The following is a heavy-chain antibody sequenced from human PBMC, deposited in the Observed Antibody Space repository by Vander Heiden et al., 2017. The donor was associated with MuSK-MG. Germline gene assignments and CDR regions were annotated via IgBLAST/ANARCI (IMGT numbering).Heavy chain of an antibody. V-gene: IGHV4-39*01. D-gene: IGHD2-21*02. Sequence: QLQLQESGPGLVKPSETLSLTCTVSGGSTSSSSYYWGWTRQPPGKGLEWMGSIYYSGSTYYNPSLKSRVTISVDTSKNQFPLKLSSVTAADTAVYYCAVVVVTARRWFSGSGSHAFDIWGQGTMVTVSS. CDR1: GGSTSSSSYY. CDR2: IYYSGST. J-gene: IGHJ3*02. CDR3: AVVVVTARRWFSGSGSHAFDI.